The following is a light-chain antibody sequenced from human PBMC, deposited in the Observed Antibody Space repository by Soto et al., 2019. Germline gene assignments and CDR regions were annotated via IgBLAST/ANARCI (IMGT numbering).Light chain of an antibody. J-gene: IGLJ2*01. Sequence: QSALTQPPSVSAAPGQKVTISCSGSSSNIGNNYAAWYQQFPGTAPKLLIYENNKRPSGIPDRFSGSKSGTSATLGITGLQTGDDADYYCETWDSSLYAVVFGGGTQLTVL. V-gene: IGLV1-51*02. CDR3: ETWDSSLYAVV. CDR2: ENN. CDR1: SSNIGNNY.